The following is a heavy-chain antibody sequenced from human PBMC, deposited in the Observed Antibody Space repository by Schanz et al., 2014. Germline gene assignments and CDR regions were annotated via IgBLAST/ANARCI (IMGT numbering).Heavy chain of an antibody. CDR1: GYTFTSYG. CDR2: ISAYNGDT. J-gene: IGHJ3*02. V-gene: IGHV1-18*01. CDR3: TRGGYSYALSAFDI. Sequence: QILLVQPGPEVKKPGASVKVSCKASGYTFTSYGINWVRQAPGQGLEWMGWISAYNGDTNYALKLQGRVTMTTDTSTGTAYMELRSLRSDDTALYYCTRGGYSYALSAFDIWGQGTMVTVSS. D-gene: IGHD5-18*01.